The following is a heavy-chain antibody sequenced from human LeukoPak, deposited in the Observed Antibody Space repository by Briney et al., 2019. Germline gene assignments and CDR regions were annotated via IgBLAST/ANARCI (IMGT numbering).Heavy chain of an antibody. CDR3: AKFCSSTSCSGGY. CDR1: GLTFSSNA. D-gene: IGHD2-2*01. V-gene: IGHV3-23*01. Sequence: GGSLRLSCAASGLTFSSNAMSWVRQAPGKGLEWVSAISGSGASTYYADSVKGRFTISRDNSKNTLYLQMNSLRAEDTAVYYCAKFCSSTSCSGGYWGQGTLVTVSS. J-gene: IGHJ4*02. CDR2: ISGSGAST.